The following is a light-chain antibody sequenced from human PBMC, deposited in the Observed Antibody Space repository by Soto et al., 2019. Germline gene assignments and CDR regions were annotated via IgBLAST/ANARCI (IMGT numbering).Light chain of an antibody. CDR3: QTWGTGILV. CDR1: SGYSTYG. CDR2: LNSDGSH. Sequence: QPVLTQSPSASASLGASVKLTCTLSSGYSTYGIAWHQQQPEKGPRFLMKLNSDGSHNKGDGIPDRFSGSSSGAERYLTISSLQLEDEADYYCQTWGTGILVFGGGTKVTVL. V-gene: IGLV4-69*01. J-gene: IGLJ3*02.